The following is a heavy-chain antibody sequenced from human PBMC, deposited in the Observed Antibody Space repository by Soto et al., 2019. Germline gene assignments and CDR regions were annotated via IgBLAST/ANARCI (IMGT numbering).Heavy chain of an antibody. CDR1: GFIFRDFY. J-gene: IGHJ6*02. CDR2: ISSSSSST. CDR3: ARDRGGGSIFGGHYGMDV. V-gene: IGHV3-11*06. Sequence: AGSLRLSRAASGFIFRDFYMSWIRQVPGKGLEWLSKISSSSSSTDYADSVKGRFTISRDNAKNSLYLQMSSLRAEDTAVYYCARDRGGGSIFGGHYGMDVWGQGTTVTVSS. D-gene: IGHD3-3*01.